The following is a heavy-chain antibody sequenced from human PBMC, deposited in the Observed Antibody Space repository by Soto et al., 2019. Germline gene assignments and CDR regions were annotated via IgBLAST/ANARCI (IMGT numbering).Heavy chain of an antibody. CDR2: ISSSGSTI. Sequence: QVQLVESGGGLVKPGGSLRLSCAASGFTFSDYYMSWIRQAPGKGLEWVSYISSSGSTIYYADSVKGRFTISRDNAKNSQYLQMNSLRAEDTAVYYCVNLMAPVTPYFDYWGQGTLVTVSS. CDR3: VNLMAPVTPYFDY. D-gene: IGHD3-10*01. CDR1: GFTFSDYY. J-gene: IGHJ4*02. V-gene: IGHV3-11*01.